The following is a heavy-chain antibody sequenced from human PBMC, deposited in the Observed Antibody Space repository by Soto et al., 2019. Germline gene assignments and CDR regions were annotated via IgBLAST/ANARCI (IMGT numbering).Heavy chain of an antibody. CDR2: INPNSGAT. V-gene: IGHV1-2*02. J-gene: IGHJ4*02. CDR1: GHTFTDNN. D-gene: IGHD3-16*01. CDR3: ARDWGVAAPPYYFDF. Sequence: ASVKVSCKASGHTFTDNNMHWVRQAPGQGPEWMGWINPNSGATRYAQKFQGRVTMTRDTSISTAYMELSRLTSDDTAVYYCARDWGVAAPPYYFDFWGQGTLVTVSS.